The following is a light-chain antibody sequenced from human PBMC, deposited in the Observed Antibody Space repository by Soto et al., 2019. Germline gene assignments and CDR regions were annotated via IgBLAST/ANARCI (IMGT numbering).Light chain of an antibody. CDR3: VLYMGSGIPPV. CDR1: SGSASTNYY. V-gene: IGLV8-61*01. Sequence: QTVVTQEPSFSVSPGGTVTLTCGLSSGSASTNYYPSWYQQTPGQSPRTLIYSTDIRSSGVPDRFSGSILGNKAALTITGAQADDESGYFCVLYMGSGIPPVFGGGTKLTVL. CDR2: STD. J-gene: IGLJ3*02.